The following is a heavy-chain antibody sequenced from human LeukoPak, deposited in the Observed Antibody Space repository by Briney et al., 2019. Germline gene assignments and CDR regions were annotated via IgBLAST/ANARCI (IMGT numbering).Heavy chain of an antibody. J-gene: IGHJ6*03. CDR1: GGTFSSYA. V-gene: IGHV1-69*13. CDR2: IIPIFGTA. CDR3: SSSSYYYYYMDV. D-gene: IGHD6-13*01. Sequence: ASVKVSCKASGGTFSSYAISWVRQAPGQGLEWMGGIIPIFGTANYAQKFQGRVTITADESTSTAYMELSSLRSEDTAVYFCSSSSYYYYYMDVWGKGTTVTVS.